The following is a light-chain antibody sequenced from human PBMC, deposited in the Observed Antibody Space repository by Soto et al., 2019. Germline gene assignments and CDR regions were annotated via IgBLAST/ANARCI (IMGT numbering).Light chain of an antibody. CDR2: GVS. CDR1: RSDIGSYNY. V-gene: IGLV2-14*01. CDR3: ISYTGSSTSYV. J-gene: IGLJ1*01. Sequence: QSALTQPASVSGSPGQSTTISCSEKRSDIGSYNYVAWYQQFPGKTPKILIYGVSNRPSGVSSRFSGSKSGNTASLTISGLQAEDEADYYCISYTGSSTSYVFGSGTKLTVL.